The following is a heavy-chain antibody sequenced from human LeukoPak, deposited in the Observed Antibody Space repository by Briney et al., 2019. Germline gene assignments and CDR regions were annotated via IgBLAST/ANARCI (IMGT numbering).Heavy chain of an antibody. V-gene: IGHV1-46*01. CDR2: INPSGGST. Sequence: GASVKVSCKASGYTFTSYYMHWVRQAPGQGLEWMGIINPSGGSTSYAQKFQGRVTMTRDTSTSTVYMELSSLRSEDTAVYYCARDLEGPGWFGESFVNWGQGTLVTVSS. CDR1: GYTFTSYY. D-gene: IGHD3-10*01. J-gene: IGHJ4*02. CDR3: ARDLEGPGWFGESFVN.